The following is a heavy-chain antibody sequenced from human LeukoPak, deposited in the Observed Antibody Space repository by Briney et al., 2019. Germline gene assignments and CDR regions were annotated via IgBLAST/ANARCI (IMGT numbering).Heavy chain of an antibody. D-gene: IGHD3-22*01. CDR2: IYSSGST. J-gene: IGHJ4*02. CDR1: GGSISSGSYY. V-gene: IGHV4-61*02. CDR3: ARVGGYDSSGFPFDY. Sequence: SETLSLTCTVSGGSISSGSYYWNWIRQPAGKGLEWIGRIYSSGSTYYNPSLKSRVTISVDTSKNQFSLKLSSVTAADTAVYYCARVGGYDSSGFPFDYWGQGTLVTVSS.